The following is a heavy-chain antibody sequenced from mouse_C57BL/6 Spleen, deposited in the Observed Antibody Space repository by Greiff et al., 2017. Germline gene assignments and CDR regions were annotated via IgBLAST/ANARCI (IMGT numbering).Heavy chain of an antibody. V-gene: IGHV1-54*01. CDR3: ARGRGSYYFDY. CDR2: INPGSGGT. CDR1: GYAFTNYL. J-gene: IGHJ2*01. Sequence: VQLQQSGAELVRPGTSVKVSCKASGYAFTNYLIEWVKQRPGQGLEWIGVINPGSGGTNYNEKFKGKATLTADKSSSTAYMQLSSLTSEDSAVYFCARGRGSYYFDYWGQGTTLTVSS.